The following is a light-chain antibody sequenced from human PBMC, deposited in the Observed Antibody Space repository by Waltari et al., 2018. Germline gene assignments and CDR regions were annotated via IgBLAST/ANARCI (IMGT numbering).Light chain of an antibody. CDR1: KWGDRY. J-gene: IGLJ2*01. Sequence: SYELTQPPSVSVSPGQTASITCSGDKWGDRYVSWYQQKPGQSPVLVIYQHSKRPSRIPGRFSGSNSGNTATLTISGTQAMDEADYYCQAWDTKVFGGGTKLTVL. CDR3: QAWDTKV. V-gene: IGLV3-1*01. CDR2: QHS.